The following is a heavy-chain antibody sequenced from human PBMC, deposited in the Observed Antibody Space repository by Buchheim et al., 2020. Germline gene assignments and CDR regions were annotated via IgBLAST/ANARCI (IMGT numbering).Heavy chain of an antibody. V-gene: IGHV3-7*01. Sequence: EVQLVESGGGMVQPGGSLRLSCAASGFTFSSYWMSWVRQAPGKGLEWVANIKQDGSEKYYVDSVKGRFTISRDNAKNSLYLKMNSLIAEDTAGYYCARESYYYCSSGNYYYYYYMDVWGKGTT. J-gene: IGHJ6*03. CDR1: GFTFSSYW. CDR2: IKQDGSEK. D-gene: IGHD3-10*01. CDR3: ARESYYYCSSGNYYYYYYMDV.